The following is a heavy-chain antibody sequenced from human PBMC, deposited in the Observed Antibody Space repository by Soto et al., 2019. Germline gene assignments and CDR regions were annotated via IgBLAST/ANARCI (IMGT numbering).Heavy chain of an antibody. Sequence: ASVKVSCKASGYTFTSYYMHWVRQAPGQGLEWMGIINPSGGSTSYAQKFQGRVTMTRDTSTSTVYMELSSLRSEDTAVYYCARDRHYYDSRRDGFDIWGQGTMVTVSS. CDR3: ARDRHYYDSRRDGFDI. CDR2: INPSGGST. V-gene: IGHV1-46*01. D-gene: IGHD3-22*01. J-gene: IGHJ3*02. CDR1: GYTFTSYY.